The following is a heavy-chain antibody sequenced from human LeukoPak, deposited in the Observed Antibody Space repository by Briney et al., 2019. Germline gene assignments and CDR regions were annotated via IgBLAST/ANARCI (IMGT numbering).Heavy chain of an antibody. Sequence: GGSLRLSCAASGFSFSSYGMSWVRQAPGKGLEWISAITGSGGTTYYADSVEGRFTISRDNSKNTLHLQINSLRAEDTAVYYCARVGLDRRGYSGYEAFDYWGQGTLVTVSS. V-gene: IGHV3-23*01. CDR1: GFSFSSYG. CDR3: ARVGLDRRGYSGYEAFDY. J-gene: IGHJ4*02. D-gene: IGHD5-12*01. CDR2: ITGSGGTT.